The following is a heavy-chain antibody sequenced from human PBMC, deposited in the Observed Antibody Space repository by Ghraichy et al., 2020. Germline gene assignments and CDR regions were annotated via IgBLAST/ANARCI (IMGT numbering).Heavy chain of an antibody. CDR1: GGTFSSYA. Sequence: SVKVSCKASGGTFSSYAISWVRQAPGQGLEWMGGIILIFGTANYAQKFQGRVTITADESTRTAYMELSSLRSEDTAVYYCARDRAVATINYFDYWGQGTLVTVSS. D-gene: IGHD5-12*01. CDR3: ARDRAVATINYFDY. CDR2: IILIFGTA. J-gene: IGHJ4*02. V-gene: IGHV1-69*13.